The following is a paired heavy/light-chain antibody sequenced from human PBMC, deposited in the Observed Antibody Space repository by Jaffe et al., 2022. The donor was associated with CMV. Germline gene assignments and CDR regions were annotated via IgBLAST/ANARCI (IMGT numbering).Light chain of an antibody. CDR1: SSNIGNNY. CDR2: ENN. CDR3: GTWDSSLSSWV. J-gene: IGLJ3*02. V-gene: IGLV1-51*02. Sequence: QSVLTQPPSVSAAPGQKVTISCSGSSSNIGNNYVCWYQQLPGTAPKLLIYENNKRPSGTPDRFSGSKSATSATLGITGLQTGDEADYYCGTWDSSLSSWVFGGGTKLTVL.
Heavy chain of an antibody. V-gene: IGHV1-18*01. CDR3: ASRSGSYSDRAIFDP. CDR1: GYTFTKYG. D-gene: IGHD1-26*01. CDR2: ISAYNGST. J-gene: IGHJ5*02. Sequence: QVQLVQSGAEVKKPGASVKVSCKASGYTFTKYGITWVRQAPGQGLEWMGWISAYNGSTKYVQKLQGRVTMTTDTSTTTAYMELRSLRSDDTAVYYCASRSGSYSDRAIFDPWGQGTLVTVSS.